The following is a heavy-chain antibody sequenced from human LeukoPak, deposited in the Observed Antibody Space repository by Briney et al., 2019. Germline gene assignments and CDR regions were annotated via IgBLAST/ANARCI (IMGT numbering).Heavy chain of an antibody. CDR1: GFTFGDYA. V-gene: IGHV3-49*03. D-gene: IGHD1-26*01. CDR3: TTIPSYSGIYWADF. Sequence: PGGSLRLSCTASGFTFGDYAMSWFRQAPGKGLEWVGFIRSKAYGGTTEYAASVKGRFTISRDDSKSIAYLQMNSLKTEDTALYYCTTIPSYSGIYWADFWGQGTLVTVSS. CDR2: IRSKAYGGTT. J-gene: IGHJ4*02.